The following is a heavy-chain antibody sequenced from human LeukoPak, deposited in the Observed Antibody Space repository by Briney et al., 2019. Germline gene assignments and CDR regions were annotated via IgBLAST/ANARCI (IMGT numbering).Heavy chain of an antibody. CDR3: AREKMVGAPKLLDY. V-gene: IGHV1-2*02. Sequence: ASVKVSCKASGYTFTGYYLHWVRQAHGQGLEWMGWINRNSGGTNYAQKLQGRVTMTRETSISTGHMELSRLRSDDTAVYFCAREKMVGAPKLLDYWGQGTLVTVSS. CDR1: GYTFTGYY. D-gene: IGHD1-26*01. CDR2: INRNSGGT. J-gene: IGHJ4*02.